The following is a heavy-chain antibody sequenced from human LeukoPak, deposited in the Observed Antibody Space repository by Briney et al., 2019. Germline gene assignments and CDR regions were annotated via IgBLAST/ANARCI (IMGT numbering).Heavy chain of an antibody. CDR2: INTNTGNP. D-gene: IGHD6-19*01. J-gene: IGHJ6*02. V-gene: IGHV7-4-1*02. CDR3: ARLPAQTGYSSGWYGEYYYYYGMDV. CDR1: GYTFTSYA. Sequence: ASVKVSCKASGYTFTSYAMNWVRQAPGQGLEWMGWINTNTGNPTYAQGFTGRFVFSLDTSVSTAYLQISSLKAEDTAVYYCARLPAQTGYSSGWYGEYYYYYGMDVWGQGTTVTVSS.